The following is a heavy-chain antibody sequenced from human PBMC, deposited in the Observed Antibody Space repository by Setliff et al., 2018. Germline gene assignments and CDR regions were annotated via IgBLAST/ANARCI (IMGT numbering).Heavy chain of an antibody. V-gene: IGHV1-69*10. D-gene: IGHD3-10*01. J-gene: IGHJ4*02. CDR3: ARDSSYYYGSDY. Sequence: SVKVSCKASGGTFNSYTINWVRQAPGQGPEWMGGISPILGMANYAQKFQGRVTITADESTSTAYMELSSLRSEDTAVYYCARDSSYYYGSDYWGQGTLVTVSS. CDR2: ISPILGMA. CDR1: GGTFNSYT.